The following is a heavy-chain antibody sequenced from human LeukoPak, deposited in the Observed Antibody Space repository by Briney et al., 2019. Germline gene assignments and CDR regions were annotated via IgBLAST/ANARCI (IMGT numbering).Heavy chain of an antibody. V-gene: IGHV1-2*02. D-gene: IGHD3-10*01. CDR3: ARVCELLWFGESSRHFDH. CDR1: GYTFTGYY. CDR2: INPNSGGT. J-gene: IGHJ4*02. Sequence: ASVKVSCKASGYTFTGYYMHWVRQSPGQGLEWMGWINPNSGGTNYAQKFQGRVTMTRDTSISTAYMELSRLRSDDTAVYYCARVCELLWFGESSRHFDHWGQGTLVTVSS.